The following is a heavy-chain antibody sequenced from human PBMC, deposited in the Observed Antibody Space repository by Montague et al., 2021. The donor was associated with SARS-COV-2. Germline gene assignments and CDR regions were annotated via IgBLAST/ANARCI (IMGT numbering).Heavy chain of an antibody. J-gene: IGHJ5*02. V-gene: IGHV4-4*02. Sequence: SETLSLTCEVSGASISSNNWWIWVCQPPGKGLEWIGETYHSGSTNYNPSLRSRVTISVDKSKNQFSLKVNSVSAADTAVYYCARLGVVPSPRTFDPWGQGTLVTVSS. D-gene: IGHD3-10*01. CDR1: GASISSNNW. CDR3: ARLGVVPSPRTFDP. CDR2: TYHSGST.